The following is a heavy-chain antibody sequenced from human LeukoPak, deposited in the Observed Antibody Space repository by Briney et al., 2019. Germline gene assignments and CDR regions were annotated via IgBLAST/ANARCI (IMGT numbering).Heavy chain of an antibody. Sequence: GASVKVSCKASGGTFSSYAINWVRQATGQGLEWMGWMNPNSGNTGYAQKFQGRVTITRNTSISTAYMELSSLRSEDTAVYYCARAGGYGSGSYYARLPYYYYMDVWGKGTTVTVSS. CDR1: GGTFSSYA. D-gene: IGHD3-10*01. V-gene: IGHV1-8*03. CDR2: MNPNSGNT. CDR3: ARAGGYGSGSYYARLPYYYYMDV. J-gene: IGHJ6*03.